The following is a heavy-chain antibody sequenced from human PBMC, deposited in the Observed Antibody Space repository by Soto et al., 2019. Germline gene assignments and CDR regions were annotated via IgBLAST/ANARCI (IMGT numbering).Heavy chain of an antibody. V-gene: IGHV5-10-1*01. D-gene: IGHD3-16*02. CDR2: IDPSDSYT. J-gene: IGHJ5*02. CDR1: EYSFTSYW. Sequence: LWESLKIPSNGSEYSFTSYWISRVLQMPGKGLEWMGRIDPSDSYTNYSPSFQGHVTISADKSISTAYLQWSSLKASDTAMYYCARLLLSRVDFDPWGQGTLVTVSS. CDR3: ARLLLSRVDFDP.